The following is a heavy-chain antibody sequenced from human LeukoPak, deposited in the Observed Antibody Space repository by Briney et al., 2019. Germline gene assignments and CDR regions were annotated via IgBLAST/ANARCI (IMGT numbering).Heavy chain of an antibody. J-gene: IGHJ3*02. V-gene: IGHV3-49*04. Sequence: GGSLRLSCTASGFTFGDYAMSWVRQAPGKGLEWVGFIRSKAYGGTTEYAASVKGRFTISRDDSKSIAYLQMNSLKTEDTAVYYCTRGLGYGTIDAFDIWGQGTMVTVSS. D-gene: IGHD1-1*01. CDR3: TRGLGYGTIDAFDI. CDR1: GFTFGDYA. CDR2: IRSKAYGGTT.